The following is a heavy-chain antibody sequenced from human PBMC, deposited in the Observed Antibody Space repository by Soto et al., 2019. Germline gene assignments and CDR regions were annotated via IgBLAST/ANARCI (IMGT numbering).Heavy chain of an antibody. CDR2: IWPGDSDS. Sequence: GESLKISCRASGYKFTSHWIGWVRQMPGKGLEWMGVIWPGDSDSRYGPAFQGQVTISADKSVSTIYLQWDSLKVSDSAMYFCARHSPYTNSPSLPMDVWGQGTTVTVSS. CDR1: GYKFTSHW. J-gene: IGHJ6*02. D-gene: IGHD3-16*01. V-gene: IGHV5-51*01. CDR3: ARHSPYTNSPSLPMDV.